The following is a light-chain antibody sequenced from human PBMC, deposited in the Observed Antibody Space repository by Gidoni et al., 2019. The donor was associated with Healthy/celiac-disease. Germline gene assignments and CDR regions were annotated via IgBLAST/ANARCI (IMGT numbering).Light chain of an antibody. Sequence: QSVLTQPPSASGTPGQRFTISCSGGSSNIGSNTVNWYQQLPGTAPKLLIYSNNQRPSGVPDRFSGSKSGTSASLAISGRQSEDEADYYCAAWDDSLNGRVFGGGTKLTVL. CDR2: SNN. J-gene: IGLJ3*02. CDR1: SSNIGSNT. V-gene: IGLV1-44*01. CDR3: AAWDDSLNGRV.